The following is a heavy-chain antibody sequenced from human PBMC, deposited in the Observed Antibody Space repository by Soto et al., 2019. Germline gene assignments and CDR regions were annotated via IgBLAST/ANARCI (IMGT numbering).Heavy chain of an antibody. J-gene: IGHJ6*02. D-gene: IGHD3-9*01. V-gene: IGHV1-69*13. Sequence: SVKVSCKASGGTFSSYAISWVRQAPGQGLEWMGGIIPIFGTANYAQKFQGRVTITADESTSTAYMELSSLRSEDTAVYYCARGATYYEILTGYLANRYFYYGMDVRGQGPTLTVS. CDR1: GGTFSSYA. CDR2: IIPIFGTA. CDR3: ARGATYYEILTGYLANRYFYYGMDV.